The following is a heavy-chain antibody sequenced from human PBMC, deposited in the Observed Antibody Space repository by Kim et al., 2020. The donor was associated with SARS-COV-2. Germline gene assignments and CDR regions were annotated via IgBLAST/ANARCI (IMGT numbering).Heavy chain of an antibody. CDR3: ASPSVEMATMYGMDV. CDR1: GYSFTSYW. J-gene: IGHJ6*02. V-gene: IGHV5-10-1*01. D-gene: IGHD5-12*01. Sequence: GESLKISCKGSGYSFTSYWISWVRQMPGKGLEWMGRIDPSDSYTNYSPSFQGHVTISADKSISTAYLQWSSLKASDTAMYYCASPSVEMATMYGMDVWGQGTTVTVSS. CDR2: IDPSDSYT.